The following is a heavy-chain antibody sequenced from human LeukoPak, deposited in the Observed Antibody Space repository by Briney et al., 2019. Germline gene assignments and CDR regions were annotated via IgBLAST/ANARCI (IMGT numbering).Heavy chain of an antibody. CDR1: GYTFTDHY. J-gene: IGHJ6*02. V-gene: IGHV1-2*02. Sequence: ASVKVSCKASGYTFTDHYMHWVRQAPGQGLEWMGWINPNNGGTTYTQNFQGGVTMTRDTSISTAYMELSRLRSDDSAIYYCTRDHCSFANCYEDYYYGMDVWGQGTTVTVSS. D-gene: IGHD2-2*01. CDR3: TRDHCSFANCYEDYYYGMDV. CDR2: INPNNGGT.